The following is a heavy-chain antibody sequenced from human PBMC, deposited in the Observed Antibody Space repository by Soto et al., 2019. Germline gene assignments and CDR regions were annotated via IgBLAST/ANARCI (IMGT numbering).Heavy chain of an antibody. D-gene: IGHD3-22*01. CDR1: GGTFSSYA. V-gene: IGHV1-69*13. CDR3: ARGVHYDTSGYYYFY. CDR2: IIPIFGTA. Sequence: SVKVSCKASGGTFSSYAIDWVRQAPGQGFEWMGGIIPIFGTANYAQKFQGRITITADESTSTAYMELRSLRSEDTAMYYCARGVHYDTSGYYYFYWGQGTLVTVSS. J-gene: IGHJ4*02.